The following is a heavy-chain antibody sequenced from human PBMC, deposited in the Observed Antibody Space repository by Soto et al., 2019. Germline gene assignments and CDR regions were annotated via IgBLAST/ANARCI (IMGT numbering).Heavy chain of an antibody. V-gene: IGHV1-8*01. Sequence: QVQLVQSGAEVKKPGASVKVSCKASGYTFTSYDINWVRQATGQGLEWMGWMNPNSGNTGYAQKFQGRVTITRNTSLSTAYMELSSLRSEDTAVYYCARGGSGWGSDYYYYMDVWGKGTTVTVSS. CDR1: GYTFTSYD. CDR2: MNPNSGNT. D-gene: IGHD7-27*01. J-gene: IGHJ6*03. CDR3: ARGGSGWGSDYYYYMDV.